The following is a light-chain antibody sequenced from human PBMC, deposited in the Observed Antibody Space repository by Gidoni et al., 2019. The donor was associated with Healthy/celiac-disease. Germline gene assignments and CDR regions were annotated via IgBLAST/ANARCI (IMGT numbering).Light chain of an antibody. CDR1: QSVSSY. V-gene: IGKV3-11*01. CDR2: DAS. Sequence: EIVLTQSPATLSLSPGERATLPCRASQSVSSYLAWYQQKPGQAPRLLIYDASNRATGIPARFSGSGSGTDFTLTISSLEPEDFAVYYCQQRSDWPPRGTFXGXTKVEIK. J-gene: IGKJ4*01. CDR3: QQRSDWPPRGT.